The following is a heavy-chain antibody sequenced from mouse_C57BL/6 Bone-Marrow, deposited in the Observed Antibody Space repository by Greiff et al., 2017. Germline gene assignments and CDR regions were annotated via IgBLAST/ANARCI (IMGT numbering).Heavy chain of an antibody. CDR3: DRLGRDYAMDD. J-gene: IGHJ4*01. Sequence: EVQLQQSVAELVRPGASVKLSCTASGFNIKNTYMHWVKQRPERGLEWIGRIDPASGSTKYAPKFQGKATITADTSSTTAYLQLSSLTSEDTAIYYGDRLGRDYAMDDWGKGTSVTVSS. CDR2: IDPASGST. CDR1: GFNIKNTY. V-gene: IGHV14-3*01.